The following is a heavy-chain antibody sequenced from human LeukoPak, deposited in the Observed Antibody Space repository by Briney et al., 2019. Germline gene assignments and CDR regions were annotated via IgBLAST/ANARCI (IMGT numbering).Heavy chain of an antibody. CDR2: IYYSGNT. D-gene: IGHD3-22*01. J-gene: IGHJ2*01. CDR3: ARGRDSSGYYYALSYWYFDL. V-gene: IGHV4-39*07. CDR1: GDSISTSNSY. Sequence: PSETLSLTCTVSGDSISTSNSYWGWIRQPPGKGLEWIGSIYYSGNTYYNASLKSRVTISVDTSKNQFSLKLSSVTAADTAVYYCARGRDSSGYYYALSYWYFDLWGRGTLVTVSS.